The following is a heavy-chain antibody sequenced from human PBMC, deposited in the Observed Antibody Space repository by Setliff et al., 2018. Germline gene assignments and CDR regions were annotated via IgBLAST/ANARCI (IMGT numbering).Heavy chain of an antibody. CDR3: ARTPEQLMPYSHSDY. V-gene: IGHV1-46*01. J-gene: IGHJ4*02. D-gene: IGHD4-4*01. Sequence: GASVKVSCKASGYTLIRHHIHWVRQAPGQGPEWLGIINPGGGSASLVQKFQGRFTMTTDTFTSTAYIEMRSLRSDATAVYFCARTPEQLMPYSHSDYWGQGTLVTVSS. CDR2: INPGGGSA. CDR1: GYTLIRHH.